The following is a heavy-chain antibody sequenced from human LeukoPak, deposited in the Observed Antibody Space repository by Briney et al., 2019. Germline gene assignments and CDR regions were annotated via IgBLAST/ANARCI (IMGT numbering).Heavy chain of an antibody. Sequence: SQTLSLTCAISGDSVSSNSVTWNWIRQSPSRGLEWLGRTYYRSTWYNDYAVSVRGRITVNPDTSKNQFSLHLNSVTPEDTAVYYCARDSIPLAESYYHHYGLDVWGQGTTVSVSS. CDR1: GDSVSSNSVT. V-gene: IGHV6-1*01. CDR2: TYYRSTWYN. D-gene: IGHD2/OR15-2a*01. CDR3: ARDSIPLAESYYHHYGLDV. J-gene: IGHJ6*02.